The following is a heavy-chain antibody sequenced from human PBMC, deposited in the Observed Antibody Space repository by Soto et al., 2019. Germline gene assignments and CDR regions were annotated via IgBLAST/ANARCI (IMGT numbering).Heavy chain of an antibody. V-gene: IGHV1-69*02. CDR3: AKLGAHDGAGSN. CDR1: GGAFSSFT. J-gene: IGHJ4*02. D-gene: IGHD3-10*01. CDR2: IIPLLDLA. Sequence: QVQLVQSGAEVKEPGSSVKVSCKASGGAFSSFTISWVRQAPGQGLEWMGRIIPLLDLAIYSQRYQGRVTITADTSTTSAYMELSSLKSEDTAVYFCAKLGAHDGAGSNWGQGTLVIVSS.